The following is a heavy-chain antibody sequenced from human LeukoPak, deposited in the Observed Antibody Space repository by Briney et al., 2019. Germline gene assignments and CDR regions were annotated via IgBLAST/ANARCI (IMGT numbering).Heavy chain of an antibody. V-gene: IGHV3-23*01. Sequence: PGGSLRLSCAASGFTFSSYAMSWVRQAPGKGLEWVSAISGSGDGTYYADSVKGRFTISRDNSKNTLYLQMNSLRAEDTAVYYCAKDQGRITLLRGATEYFQHWGQGTLVTVSS. D-gene: IGHD3-10*01. CDR1: GFTFSSYA. CDR3: AKDQGRITLLRGATEYFQH. J-gene: IGHJ1*01. CDR2: ISGSGDGT.